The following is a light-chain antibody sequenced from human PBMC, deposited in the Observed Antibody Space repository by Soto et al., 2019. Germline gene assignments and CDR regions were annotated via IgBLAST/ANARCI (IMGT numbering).Light chain of an antibody. CDR2: GAS. CDR3: QQYGSSPFT. Sequence: EIMLTQSPGTLSLSPGERATLSCRASQSVTSIYIAWYQQKPGQAPRLLIHGASSRATGIPDRFRGSGSGTDFTLPISRLAPEDFAVYYCQQYGSSPFTFGPGTKVDFK. V-gene: IGKV3-20*01. J-gene: IGKJ3*01. CDR1: QSVTSIY.